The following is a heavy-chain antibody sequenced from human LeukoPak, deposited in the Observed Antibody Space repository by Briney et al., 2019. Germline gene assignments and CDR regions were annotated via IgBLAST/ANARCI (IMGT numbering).Heavy chain of an antibody. CDR1: GFTFSSYG. CDR2: TSSSSYT. Sequence: GRSLRLSCAASGFTFSSYGMHWVRQAPGKGLEWVSYTSSSSYTNYADSVKGRFTISRDNAKNSLYLQMYSLRAEDTAVYYCARSSSITYYGIDVWGRGTTVTVSS. CDR3: ARSSSITYYGIDV. D-gene: IGHD2-2*01. V-gene: IGHV3-21*05. J-gene: IGHJ6*02.